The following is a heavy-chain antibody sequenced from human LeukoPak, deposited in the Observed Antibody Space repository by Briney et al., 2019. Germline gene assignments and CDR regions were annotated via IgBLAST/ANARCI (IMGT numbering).Heavy chain of an antibody. J-gene: IGHJ5*01. CDR3: ARAYQPLGGLSFPDS. D-gene: IGHD3-16*02. Sequence: ASVKVSCKASGYTFTNYAMNWVRQAPGQGLEWMGWINTNTGDPTYAQDFTGRFVFSVDTSVSTAYLQISSLKAEDTAVYYCARAYQPLGGLSFPDSWGQGTLVTVAS. CDR1: GYTFTNYA. CDR2: INTNTGDP. V-gene: IGHV7-4-1*02.